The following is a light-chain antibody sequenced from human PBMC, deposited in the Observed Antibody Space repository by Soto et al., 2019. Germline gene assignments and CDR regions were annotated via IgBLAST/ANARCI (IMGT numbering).Light chain of an antibody. V-gene: IGKV3-20*01. Sequence: EIVLTQSPATLSVSPGEGATLSCRASQSVSTRGYLAWYQQKPGQAPRFLISGASSRATGIPDRFSGSGSGTFFPLTISRLDPEFFAVDYCQHYSSSPTFGQGTRLEIK. CDR2: GAS. J-gene: IGKJ5*01. CDR1: QSVSTRGY. CDR3: QHYSSSPT.